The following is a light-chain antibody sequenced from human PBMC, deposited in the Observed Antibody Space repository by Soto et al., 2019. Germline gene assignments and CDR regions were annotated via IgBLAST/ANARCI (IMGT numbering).Light chain of an antibody. CDR1: TSNFVSNS. V-gene: IGLV1-47*01. CDR3: ARWDDTLTGTAWV. J-gene: IGLJ3*02. CDR2: RNH. Sequence: QSVLTQSPSASGTPGQRVTISCSASTSNFVSNSVSWYQHVPGTAPKLLISRNHQRPSGVPDRFSGSKSDTSASLAISDLRSGAEADSYCARWDDTLTGTAWVFGGGTKVTVL.